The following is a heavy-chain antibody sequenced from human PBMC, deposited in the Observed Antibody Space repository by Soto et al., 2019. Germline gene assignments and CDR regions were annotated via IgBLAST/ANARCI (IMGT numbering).Heavy chain of an antibody. J-gene: IGHJ6*02. D-gene: IGHD6-13*01. CDR2: ISYDGSNK. CDR1: GFTFSSYA. V-gene: IGHV3-30-3*01. Sequence: QVQLVESGGGVVQPGRSLRLSCAASGFTFSSYAMHWVRQAPGKGLEWVAVISYDGSNKYYADSVKGRFTISRDNSKNTLYLQMNDLRAEDPAVYYCARAGYSSSWYDLRDYYYYGMDVWGQGTTVTVSS. CDR3: ARAGYSSSWYDLRDYYYYGMDV.